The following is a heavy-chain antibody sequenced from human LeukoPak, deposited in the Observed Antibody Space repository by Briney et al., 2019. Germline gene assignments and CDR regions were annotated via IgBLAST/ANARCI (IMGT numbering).Heavy chain of an antibody. Sequence: GGSLRLSCAASGFTFSRYSMNWVRQAPGKGLEWVSSISISSNYIYYPDSLKGRFTISRDNAKNSLYLQINSLRAEDTAVYYCARGSRLGVVGRDAFISGAKGQWSPSLQ. V-gene: IGHV3-21*01. J-gene: IGHJ3*02. CDR3: ARGSRLGVVGRDAFIS. CDR2: ISISSNYI. CDR1: GFTFSRYS. D-gene: IGHD3-3*01.